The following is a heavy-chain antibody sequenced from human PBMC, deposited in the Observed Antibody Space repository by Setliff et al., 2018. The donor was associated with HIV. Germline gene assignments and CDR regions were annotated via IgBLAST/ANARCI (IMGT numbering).Heavy chain of an antibody. Sequence: VASVKVSCKASGYTFTSYGISWVRQAPGQGLEWMGWISPATDKTNYAQNFLGRVTMTIDTSTSRAYMELRSLRSDDTAMYFCARLGSGWSDSYYYAMDIWGQGTTVTVSS. CDR3: ARLGSGWSDSYYYAMDI. CDR2: ISPATDKT. J-gene: IGHJ6*02. D-gene: IGHD6-19*01. V-gene: IGHV1-18*01. CDR1: GYTFTSYG.